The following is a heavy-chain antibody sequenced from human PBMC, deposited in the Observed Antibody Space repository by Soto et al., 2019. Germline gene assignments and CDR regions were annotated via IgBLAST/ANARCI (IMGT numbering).Heavy chain of an antibody. V-gene: IGHV3-23*01. CDR3: AKDHRIWGRLVEYMDV. CDR2: ISGSGVST. J-gene: IGHJ6*02. D-gene: IGHD3-10*01. CDR1: GFTFSSYA. Sequence: GGSLRLSCAASGFTFSSYALGWVRQAPGRGLECVSAISGSGVSTFYADSVKGRFAISRDTSKNTLYLQMNTLTAEDTAVYYCAKDHRIWGRLVEYMDVWGQGTTVTVSS.